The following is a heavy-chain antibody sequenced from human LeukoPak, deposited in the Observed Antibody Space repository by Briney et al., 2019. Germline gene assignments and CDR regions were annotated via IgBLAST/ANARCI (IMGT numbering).Heavy chain of an antibody. CDR3: ARARIAARRYYFDY. Sequence: SETLSLTCTVPGGSISSYYWSWIRQPPGKGLEWIGYIYYSGSTNYNPSLKSRVTISVDTSKNQFSLKLSSVTAADTAVYYCARARIAARRYYFDYWGQGTLVTVS. CDR2: IYYSGST. V-gene: IGHV4-59*08. J-gene: IGHJ4*02. D-gene: IGHD6-6*01. CDR1: GGSISSYY.